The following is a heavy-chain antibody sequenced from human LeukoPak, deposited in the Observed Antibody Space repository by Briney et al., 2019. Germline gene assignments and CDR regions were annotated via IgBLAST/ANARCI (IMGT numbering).Heavy chain of an antibody. J-gene: IGHJ4*02. D-gene: IGHD3-22*01. CDR3: TRGIVDLHLFDY. CDR1: GFTFSDYY. CDR2: ISTSGGTI. Sequence: GGSLRLSCAASGFTFSDYYLSWIRQAPGKGLEWVSDISTSGGTINYADSVKGRFTIYRDNAKNSLYLHMNSLRVEDTAVYYCTRGIVDLHLFDYWGQGTLVTVSS. V-gene: IGHV3-11*01.